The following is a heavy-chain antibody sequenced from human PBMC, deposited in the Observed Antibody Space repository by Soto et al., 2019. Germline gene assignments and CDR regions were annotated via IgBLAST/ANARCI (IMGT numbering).Heavy chain of an antibody. CDR2: INSGGEYF. D-gene: IGHD6-13*01. CDR1: GLTFSTYG. CDR3: ATDGAAGAALGV. V-gene: IGHV3-21*01. Sequence: EVQLVESGGGLVKPGGSLRLSCAASGLTFSTYGMNWVRQAPGKGLEWVSSINSGGEYFDYADSVKGRLTISRDNAKNSLYPQLDCLRVEDTAVYYCATDGAAGAALGVWGQGTTVTVSS. J-gene: IGHJ6*02.